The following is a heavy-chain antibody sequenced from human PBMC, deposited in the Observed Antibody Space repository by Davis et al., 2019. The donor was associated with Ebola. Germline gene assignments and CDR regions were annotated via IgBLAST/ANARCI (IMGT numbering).Heavy chain of an antibody. D-gene: IGHD5-12*01. CDR3: ARDITVATIFSIGP. CDR1: GFTFSSYW. V-gene: IGHV3-7*01. J-gene: IGHJ5*02. Sequence: GGPLRLSCAASGFTFSSYWMSWVRQAPGKGLEWVANIKQEGSEKYYVDSVKGRFTISRDHAKNSLYLQMNSLRAEDTAVYYCARDITVATIFSIGPRGQGTLVTVSS. CDR2: IKQEGSEK.